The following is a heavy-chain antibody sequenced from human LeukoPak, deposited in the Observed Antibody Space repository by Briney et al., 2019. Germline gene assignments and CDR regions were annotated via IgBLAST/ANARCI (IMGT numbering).Heavy chain of an antibody. Sequence: GGSLRLSCAASGFTFSSYAMHWVRQAPGKGLEYVSAISSNGGTTYYANSVKGRFTVSRDNSKNTLYLQMGSLRGEDMAVYYCARKGYSYGYSDYWGQGTLVAVSS. CDR3: ARKGYSYGYSDY. J-gene: IGHJ4*02. CDR1: GFTFSSYA. D-gene: IGHD5-18*01. CDR2: ISSNGGTT. V-gene: IGHV3-64*01.